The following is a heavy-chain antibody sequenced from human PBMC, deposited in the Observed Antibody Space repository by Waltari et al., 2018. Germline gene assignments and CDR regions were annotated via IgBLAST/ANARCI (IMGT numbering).Heavy chain of an antibody. CDR2: ISSSGSTI. D-gene: IGHD3-16*01. V-gene: IGHV3-48*03. Sequence: VQVVGSGGGLVQRGGSLRLSCAASGSPFSSYEVNWVRQAPGKGLEWISYISSSGSTIYYADSVKGRFTSSRDNAKNSRLLQMTSLRADDTAVYYCAAYFDYWGQGTLVTVSS. J-gene: IGHJ4*02. CDR1: GSPFSSYE. CDR3: AAYFDY.